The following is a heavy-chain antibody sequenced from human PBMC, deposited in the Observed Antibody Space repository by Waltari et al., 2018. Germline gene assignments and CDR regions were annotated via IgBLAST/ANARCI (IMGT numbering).Heavy chain of an antibody. J-gene: IGHJ3*02. CDR3: ARVLGGGFADAFDI. CDR2: IYYSGST. D-gene: IGHD3-10*01. V-gene: IGHV4-59*01. CDR1: GGSISSSS. Sequence: QVQLQESGPGLVTPSETLSLTCTVSGGSISSSSWSWIRQPPGKGLEWIGYIYYSGSTNYNPSLKSRVTISVDTSKNQFSLKLSSVTAADTAVYYCARVLGGGFADAFDIWGQGTMVTVSS.